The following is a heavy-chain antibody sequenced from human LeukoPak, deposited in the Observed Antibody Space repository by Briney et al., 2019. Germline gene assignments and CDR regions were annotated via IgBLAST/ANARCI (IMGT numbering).Heavy chain of an antibody. Sequence: SVKVSWKASGFPLSSSAVQWVRQAGGQRLEWIGWIVVGSNNTNYAQKFQERVTITRDMSTSTAYMELSSLRSEDTAVYYCAAPYSTRWFDLWGRGTLVTVSS. CDR1: GFPLSSSA. CDR3: AAPYSTRWFDL. V-gene: IGHV1-58*01. D-gene: IGHD6-13*01. J-gene: IGHJ5*02. CDR2: IVVGSNNT.